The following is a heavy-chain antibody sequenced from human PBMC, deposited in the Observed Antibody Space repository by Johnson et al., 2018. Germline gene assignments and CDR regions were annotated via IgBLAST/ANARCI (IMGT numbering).Heavy chain of an antibody. CDR3: AKDIRPGLSDAFDI. Sequence: QVQLVQSGGGLVKPGGSLRLSCAASGFTFSDYYMSWIRQAPGKGLEWVSYISSSGSTIYYADSVKGRFTISRDNAKNSLYLQMNSLRAEDTALYYCAKDIRPGLSDAFDIWGQGTMVTVSS. CDR2: ISSSGSTI. V-gene: IGHV3-11*01. J-gene: IGHJ3*02. CDR1: GFTFSDYY. D-gene: IGHD1-14*01.